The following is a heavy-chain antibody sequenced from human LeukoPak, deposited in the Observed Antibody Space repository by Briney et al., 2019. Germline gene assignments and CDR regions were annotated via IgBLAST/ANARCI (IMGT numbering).Heavy chain of an antibody. CDR3: ARVTGYMIEDYFDY. CDR2: ISAYNGNT. J-gene: IGHJ4*02. V-gene: IGHV1-18*01. D-gene: IGHD3-22*01. Sequence: ASVKVSCKASRYTFTNYAFTWVRQAPGQGLEWMGWISAYNGNTNYAQKLQGRVTMTTDTSTSTAYMELRSLRSDDTAVYYCARVTGYMIEDYFDYWGQGTLVTVSS. CDR1: RYTFTNYA.